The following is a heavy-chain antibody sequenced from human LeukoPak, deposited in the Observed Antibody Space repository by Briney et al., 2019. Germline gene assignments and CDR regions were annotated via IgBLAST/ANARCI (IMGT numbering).Heavy chain of an antibody. CDR3: ARWGDGFDI. V-gene: IGHV3-48*02. CDR1: GFTFSRYS. D-gene: IGHD7-27*01. CDR2: ISTSSSSI. J-gene: IGHJ3*02. Sequence: GGSLRLFCGASGFTFSRYSMNWVRQAPGKGLEWVSYISTSSSSIYYTDSVKGRFTISRDNAKNSLYLQLNSLRDEDTAVYYCARWGDGFDIWGQGTMVTVSS.